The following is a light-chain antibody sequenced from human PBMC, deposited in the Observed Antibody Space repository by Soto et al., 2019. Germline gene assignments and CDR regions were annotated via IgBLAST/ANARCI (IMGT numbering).Light chain of an antibody. J-gene: IGKJ3*01. V-gene: IGKV3-11*01. Sequence: EIVLTQSPATLSLSPGERAALSCRASQGVGRFLAWYQQKPGQAPRLLIYDASNRATGIPARFSGSGSVTDFTLAIDNLEPEDFAVYYCQQYSGGFTFGPGTKVDIK. CDR2: DAS. CDR1: QGVGRF. CDR3: QQYSGGFT.